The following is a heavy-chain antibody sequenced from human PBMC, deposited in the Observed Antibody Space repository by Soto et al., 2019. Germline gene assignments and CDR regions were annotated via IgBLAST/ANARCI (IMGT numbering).Heavy chain of an antibody. CDR2: IYYSGST. J-gene: IGHJ3*02. Sequence: QVQLQESGPGLVKPSETLSLTCTVSGGSISSYYWSWIRQPPGKGLEWIGDIYYSGSTNYNPSLKSRVTISVDTSKTQFSLKLSSVTAADTAVYFCARRYGLRAFEIWGQGTMVTVSS. CDR3: ARRYGLRAFEI. V-gene: IGHV4-59*08. D-gene: IGHD3-10*01. CDR1: GGSISSYY.